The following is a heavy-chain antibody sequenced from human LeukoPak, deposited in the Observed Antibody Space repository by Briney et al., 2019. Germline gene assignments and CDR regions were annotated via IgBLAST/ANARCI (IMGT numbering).Heavy chain of an antibody. CDR2: LSGSGGST. J-gene: IGHJ4*02. D-gene: IGHD2-2*01. CDR1: GITLSNYG. V-gene: IGHV3-23*01. Sequence: GGSLRLSCAVSGITLSNYGMTWVRQAPGKGLEWVAGLSGSGGSTNYADSVRGRFTISRDNARNTLHLQLSSLRAEDTAVYYCARDTFQPGLIDSWGQGTLVIVSS. CDR3: ARDTFQPGLIDS.